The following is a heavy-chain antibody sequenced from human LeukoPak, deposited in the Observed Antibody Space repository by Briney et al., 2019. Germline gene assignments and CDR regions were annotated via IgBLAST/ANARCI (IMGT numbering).Heavy chain of an antibody. Sequence: SETLSLTCTASGGSISSSSYYWGWIRRPPGKGLEWIGSIYYSGSTYYNPSLKSRVTISVDTSKNQFSLKLSSVTAADTAVYYCASEVGGLEKTPFDPWGQGTLVTVSS. CDR1: GGSISSSSYY. D-gene: IGHD1-1*01. CDR3: ASEVGGLEKTPFDP. V-gene: IGHV4-39*01. J-gene: IGHJ5*02. CDR2: IYYSGST.